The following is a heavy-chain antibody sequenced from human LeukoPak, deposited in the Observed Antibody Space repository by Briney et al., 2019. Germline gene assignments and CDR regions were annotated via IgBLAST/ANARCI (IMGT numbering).Heavy chain of an antibody. CDR3: ARGHYDFWSGYYPSFDY. J-gene: IGHJ4*02. CDR2: IYYSGST. D-gene: IGHD3-3*01. Sequence: SETLSLTCTVSGVSVSSGSYYWSWIRQPPGKGLEWIGYIYYSGSTNYNPSLKSRVTISVDTSKNQFSLKLSSVTAADTAVYYCARGHYDFWSGYYPSFDYWGQGTLVTVSS. CDR1: GVSVSSGSYY. V-gene: IGHV4-61*01.